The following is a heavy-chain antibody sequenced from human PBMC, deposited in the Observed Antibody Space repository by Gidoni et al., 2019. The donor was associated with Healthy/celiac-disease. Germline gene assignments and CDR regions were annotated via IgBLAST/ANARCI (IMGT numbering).Heavy chain of an antibody. CDR3: ARGATVTTRNAFDI. J-gene: IGHJ3*02. Sequence: EVQLVESGGGLLQLGGSLRLHCALSGLAPRSYWMHWVRQDPGKGLVWVSRINSDGSSTNYADSVKGRFTISRDNAKNTLYLQMNSLRAEDTAVYYCARGATVTTRNAFDIWGQGTMVTVSS. CDR1: GLAPRSYW. CDR2: INSDGSST. D-gene: IGHD4-17*01. V-gene: IGHV3-74*01.